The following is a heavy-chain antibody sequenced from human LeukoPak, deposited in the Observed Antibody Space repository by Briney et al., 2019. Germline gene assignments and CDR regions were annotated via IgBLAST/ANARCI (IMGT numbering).Heavy chain of an antibody. CDR2: INGDASNT. CDR3: AKDLAYSSSWYDWFDP. Sequence: GGSLRLSCAASGLTFNSYWMHWVRQVAGKGLVWVARINGDASNTTYADSVKGRFTISRDNSKNTLYLQMNSLRAEDTAVYYCAKDLAYSSSWYDWFDPWGQGTLVTVSS. D-gene: IGHD6-13*01. CDR1: GLTFNSYW. J-gene: IGHJ5*02. V-gene: IGHV3-74*03.